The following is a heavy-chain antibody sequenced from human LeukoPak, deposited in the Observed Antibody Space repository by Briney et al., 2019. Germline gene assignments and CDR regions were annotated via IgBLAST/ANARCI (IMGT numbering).Heavy chain of an antibody. V-gene: IGHV4-30-2*01. Sequence: TSETLSLTCAVSGGSISSGGYSWSWIRQPPGKGLEWIGYIYHSGSTYYNPSLKSRVTISVDRSKNQFSLKLSSVTAADTAVYYCAAGRGSGKQQLNWFDPWGQGTLVTVSS. CDR3: AAGRGSGKQQLNWFDP. D-gene: IGHD2-15*01. J-gene: IGHJ5*02. CDR1: GGSISSGGYS. CDR2: IYHSGST.